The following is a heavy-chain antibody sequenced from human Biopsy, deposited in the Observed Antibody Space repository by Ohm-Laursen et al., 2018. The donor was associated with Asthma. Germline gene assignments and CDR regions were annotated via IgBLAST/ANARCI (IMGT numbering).Heavy chain of an antibody. Sequence: SSVKVSCNASGDSFSNYAISWVRQAPGQGLEWMGGLIPVLGTPDHAQMFEGRVTITADESTSTAYMELSSLSSEETAVYYCARGYSGSDRIVYYYSGLEVWGQGTTVTVSS. CDR1: GDSFSNYA. CDR2: LIPVLGTP. J-gene: IGHJ6*02. CDR3: ARGYSGSDRIVYYYSGLEV. D-gene: IGHD5-12*01. V-gene: IGHV1-69*01.